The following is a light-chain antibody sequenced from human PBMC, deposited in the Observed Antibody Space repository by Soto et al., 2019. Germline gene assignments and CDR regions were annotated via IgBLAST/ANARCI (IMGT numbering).Light chain of an antibody. CDR2: EVS. CDR1: SSDVGDYNY. J-gene: IGLJ2*01. V-gene: IGLV2-8*01. CDR3: SSYAGSNNFGV. Sequence: QSVLTQPPSASGSPGQSVTISCTGTSSDVGDYNYVSWYQQHPGKAPKLMIYEVSKRPSGVPDRFSGSKSGNTASLTVSGLQAEDEADYYCSSYAGSNNFGVFGGGTKVTVL.